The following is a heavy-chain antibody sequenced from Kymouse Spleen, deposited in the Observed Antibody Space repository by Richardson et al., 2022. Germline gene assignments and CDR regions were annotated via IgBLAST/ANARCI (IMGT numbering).Heavy chain of an antibody. V-gene: IGHV4-34*01. CDR3: ARDYYGSGSYWGYYYYGMDV. CDR1: GGSFSGYY. CDR2: INHSGST. J-gene: IGHJ6*02. D-gene: IGHD3-10*01. Sequence: QVQLQQWGAGLLKPSETLSLTCAVYGGSFSGYYWSWIRQPPGKGLEWIGEINHSGSTNYNPSLKSRVTISVDTSKNQFSLKLSSVTAADTAVYYCARDYYGSGSYWGYYYYGMDVWGQGTTVTVSS.